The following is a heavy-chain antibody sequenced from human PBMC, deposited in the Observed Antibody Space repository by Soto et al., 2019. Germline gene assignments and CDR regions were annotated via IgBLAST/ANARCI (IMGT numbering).Heavy chain of an antibody. CDR1: GLTFNDYY. V-gene: IGHV3-11*01. Sequence: GGSLRLSCAASGLTFNDYYMSWIRQAPEKKLEWVSYFSSRSSIIFYADSVKGRFTISRDNVKNSLYLQMNSLRAEDTAVYYCASGTNGAFFVYWGQGILVTVSS. CDR3: ASGTNGAFFVY. D-gene: IGHD2-8*01. CDR2: FSSRSSII. J-gene: IGHJ4*02.